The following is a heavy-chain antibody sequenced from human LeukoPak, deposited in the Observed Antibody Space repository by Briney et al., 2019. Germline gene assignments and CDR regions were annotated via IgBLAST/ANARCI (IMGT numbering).Heavy chain of an antibody. CDR3: ARGRYSSLDY. V-gene: IGHV4-34*01. CDR2: INHGGST. CDR1: GFTFSSYA. Sequence: GSLRLSCAASGFTFSSYAMSWVRQAPGKGLEWIGEINHGGSTNYNPSLKSRVTISVDTSKNQFSLKLSSVTAADTAVYYCARGRYSSLDYWGQGTLVTVSS. D-gene: IGHD5-18*01. J-gene: IGHJ4*02.